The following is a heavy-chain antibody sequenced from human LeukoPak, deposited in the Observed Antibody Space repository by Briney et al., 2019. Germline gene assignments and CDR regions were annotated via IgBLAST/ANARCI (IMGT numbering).Heavy chain of an antibody. J-gene: IGHJ4*02. Sequence: RASVTVSCKASGYTFTSYAMHWVRQAPGQRLEWMGWINAGNGNTKYSQKFQGRVTITRDTSASTAYMELSSLRSEDTAVYYCARARLRLGELSFEFDYWGQGTLVTVSS. V-gene: IGHV1-3*01. D-gene: IGHD3-16*02. CDR2: INAGNGNT. CDR1: GYTFTSYA. CDR3: ARARLRLGELSFEFDY.